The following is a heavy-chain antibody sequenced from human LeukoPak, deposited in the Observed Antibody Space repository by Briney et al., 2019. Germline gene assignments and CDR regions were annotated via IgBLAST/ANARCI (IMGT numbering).Heavy chain of an antibody. J-gene: IGHJ3*02. Sequence: ASVKVSCKASGYTFTSYAMNWVRQAPGQGLEWMGWINTNTGNPTYAQGFTGRFVFSLDTSVSTAYLQISSLKAEDTAVYYCARVAFHYYDSSDLLIGDAFDIWGQGTMVTVSS. CDR1: GYTFTSYA. CDR2: INTNTGNP. D-gene: IGHD3-22*01. V-gene: IGHV7-4-1*02. CDR3: ARVAFHYYDSSDLLIGDAFDI.